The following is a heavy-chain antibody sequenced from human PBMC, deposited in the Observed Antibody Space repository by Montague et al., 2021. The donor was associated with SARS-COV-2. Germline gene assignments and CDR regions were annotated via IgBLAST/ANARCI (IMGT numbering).Heavy chain of an antibody. Sequence: SLRLSCAASGFTFSSYDMHWVRQATGKGLEWVSAIGTAGDTYYPGSVKGRFTISRENAKNSLYLQMNSLRAGDTAVYYCARAGYSSSWPLRLYWYFDLWDRGTLVTVSS. CDR1: GFTFSSYD. CDR2: IGTAGDT. D-gene: IGHD6-13*01. CDR3: ARAGYSSSWPLRLYWYFDL. J-gene: IGHJ2*01. V-gene: IGHV3-13*04.